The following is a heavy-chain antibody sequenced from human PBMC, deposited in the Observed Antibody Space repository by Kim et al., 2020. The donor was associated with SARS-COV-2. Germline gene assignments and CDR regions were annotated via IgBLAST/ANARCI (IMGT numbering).Heavy chain of an antibody. CDR3: ARARINYYDSSANAFDI. D-gene: IGHD3-22*01. CDR2: IYYSGST. CDR1: GGSISSYY. V-gene: IGHV4-59*01. J-gene: IGHJ3*02. Sequence: SETLSLTCTVSGGSISSYYWSWIRQPPGKGLEWIGYIYYSGSTNYNPSLKSRVTISVDTSKNQFSLKLSSATAADTAVYYCARARINYYDSSANAFDIWGQGTMVTVSS.